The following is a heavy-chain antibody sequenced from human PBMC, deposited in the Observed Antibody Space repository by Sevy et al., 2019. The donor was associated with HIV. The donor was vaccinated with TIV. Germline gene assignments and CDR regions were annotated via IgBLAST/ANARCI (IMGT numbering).Heavy chain of an antibody. V-gene: IGHV3-33*01. CDR3: ARDKMYYYGSGSYYYYYYYGMDV. D-gene: IGHD3-10*01. CDR1: GFTFSSYG. CDR2: IWYDGSNK. Sequence: GGSLRLSCAASGFTFSSYGMHWVRQAPGKGLEWVAVIWYDGSNKYYADSVKGRFTISRDNSKNTLYLQMNSLRAEDTAVYYCARDKMYYYGSGSYYYYYYYGMDVWGQGTTVTVSS. J-gene: IGHJ6*02.